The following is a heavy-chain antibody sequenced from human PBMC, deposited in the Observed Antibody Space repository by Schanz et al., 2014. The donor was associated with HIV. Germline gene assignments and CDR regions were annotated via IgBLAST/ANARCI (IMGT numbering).Heavy chain of an antibody. V-gene: IGHV3-23*01. CDR1: GFSFLRYE. Sequence: EVQLLESGGGLVQPGGSLRISCVASGFSFLRYEMSWVRQAPGKGLEWLTTLSGSGDRTYYADSVKGRLTISRDNSKNTLYLQMKSLRSEDTAVYYCSRAFYSDSGSFYSVDPWGQGTLVTVSS. J-gene: IGHJ5*02. CDR2: LSGSGDRT. D-gene: IGHD3-10*01. CDR3: SRAFYSDSGSFYSVDP.